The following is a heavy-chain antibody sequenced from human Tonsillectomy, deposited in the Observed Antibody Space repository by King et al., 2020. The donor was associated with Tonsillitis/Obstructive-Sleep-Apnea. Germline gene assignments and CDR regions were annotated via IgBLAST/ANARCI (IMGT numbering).Heavy chain of an antibody. CDR1: GGSFSGYY. D-gene: IGHD1-26*01. CDR2: INHSGST. J-gene: IGHJ4*02. Sequence: VQLQQWGAGLLKPSETLSLTCAVYGGSFSGYYWSWIRQPPGKGLEWIGEINHSGSTNYNPSLTSRVPISVDTSKNQFSLKLSSVTAADTAVYYCARGAGRSDPIDYWGQGTLVTVSS. V-gene: IGHV4-34*01. CDR3: ARGAGRSDPIDY.